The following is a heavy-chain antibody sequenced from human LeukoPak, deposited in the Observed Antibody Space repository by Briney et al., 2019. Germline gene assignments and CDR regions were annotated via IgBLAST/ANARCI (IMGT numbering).Heavy chain of an antibody. CDR2: IYYSGST. CDR3: ARHVFSVVRGVIIRAPNYYYYGMDA. Sequence: SETLSLTCTVSGGSISSSSYYWGWIRQPPGKGLEWIGSIYYSGSTYYNPSLKSRVSISVDTSKNQFSLKLSSVTAADTAVYYCARHVFSVVRGVIIRAPNYYYYGMDAWGQGTTVTVSS. D-gene: IGHD3-10*01. J-gene: IGHJ6*02. V-gene: IGHV4-39*01. CDR1: GGSISSSSYY.